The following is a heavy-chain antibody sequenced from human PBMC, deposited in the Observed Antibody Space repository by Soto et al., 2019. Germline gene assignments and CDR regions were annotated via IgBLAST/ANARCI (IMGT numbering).Heavy chain of an antibody. V-gene: IGHV3-9*01. CDR1: GFTFDDYA. CDR3: AKAPYDFWSTYYYMDV. CDR2: ISWNSGSI. D-gene: IGHD3-3*01. Sequence: GGSLRLSCAASGFTFDDYAMHWVQQAPGKGLEWVSGISWNSGSIGYADSVKGRFTISRDNAKNSLYLQMNSLRAEDTALYYCAKAPYDFWSTYYYMDVWGKGTTVTVSS. J-gene: IGHJ6*03.